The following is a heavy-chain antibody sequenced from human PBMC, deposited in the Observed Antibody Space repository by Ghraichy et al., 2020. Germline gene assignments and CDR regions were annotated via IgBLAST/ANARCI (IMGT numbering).Heavy chain of an antibody. Sequence: GGSLRLSCAASGFTFSSYGMHWVRQAPGKGLEWVAVIWYDGSNKYYADSVKGRFTISRDNSKNTLYLQMNSLRAEDTAVYYCARGWTYSSVYYYYGMDVWGQGTTVTVSS. V-gene: IGHV3-33*08. CDR3: ARGWTYSSVYYYYGMDV. J-gene: IGHJ6*02. CDR1: GFTFSSYG. CDR2: IWYDGSNK. D-gene: IGHD6-25*01.